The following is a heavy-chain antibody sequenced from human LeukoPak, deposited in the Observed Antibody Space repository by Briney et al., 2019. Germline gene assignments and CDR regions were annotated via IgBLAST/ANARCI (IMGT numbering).Heavy chain of an antibody. CDR1: GFTFTKYW. CDR2: IKQDGSDK. Sequence: PGGSLRLSCAASGFTFTKYWMTWVRQAPGKGLEWVGNIKQDGSDKNYMDSVKGRFTISRDNTKNSVYLQMSSLRAEDTAVYYCARGPLVARTDVWGQGTTVTVSS. D-gene: IGHD2-15*01. CDR3: ARGPLVARTDV. J-gene: IGHJ6*02. V-gene: IGHV3-7*01.